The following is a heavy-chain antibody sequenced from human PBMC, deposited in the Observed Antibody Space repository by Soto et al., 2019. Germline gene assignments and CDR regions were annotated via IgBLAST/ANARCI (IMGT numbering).Heavy chain of an antibody. Sequence: ASVKVSCKASGYTFTSYYMHWVRQAPGQGLEWMGIINPSGGSTSYAQKFQGRVTMTRDASTSTVYMELSSLRSEDTAVYYCARDHGRTTVTTDFDYWGQGTLVTVSS. D-gene: IGHD4-17*01. J-gene: IGHJ4*02. CDR1: GYTFTSYY. CDR3: ARDHGRTTVTTDFDY. CDR2: INPSGGST. V-gene: IGHV1-46*01.